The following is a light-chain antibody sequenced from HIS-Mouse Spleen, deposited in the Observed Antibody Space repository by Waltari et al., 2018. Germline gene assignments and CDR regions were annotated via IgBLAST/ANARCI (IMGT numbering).Light chain of an antibody. CDR3: AAWDDSLSGHVV. V-gene: IGLV1-47*01. CDR2: RNN. Sequence: QSVLTQPPSASGTPGQRGTISCSGSSSHIGSNYVYWYQQLPGTAPKLLIYRNNQRPSGVPDRFSGSKSGTSASLAISGLRSEDEADYYCAAWDDSLSGHVVFGGGTKLTVL. J-gene: IGLJ2*01. CDR1: SSHIGSNY.